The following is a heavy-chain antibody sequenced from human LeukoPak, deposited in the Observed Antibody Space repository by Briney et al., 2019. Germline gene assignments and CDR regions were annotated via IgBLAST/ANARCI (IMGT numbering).Heavy chain of an antibody. Sequence: GGSLRLSCAASGFTFSSYAMTWVRQAPGKGLEWVSAISGSGGSTYYADSVKGRFTISRDNYKNTLYLQMNSLRAEDTAVYYCAKAGDLTDQLPNWFAPGAQGTLSTFSP. CDR3: AKAGDLTDQLPNWFAP. V-gene: IGHV3-23*01. D-gene: IGHD7-27*01. J-gene: IGHJ5*02. CDR1: GFTFSSYA. CDR2: ISGSGGST.